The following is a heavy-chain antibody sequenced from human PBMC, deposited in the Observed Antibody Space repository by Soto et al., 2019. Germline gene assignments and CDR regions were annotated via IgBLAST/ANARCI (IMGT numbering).Heavy chain of an antibody. D-gene: IGHD2-15*01. J-gene: IGHJ4*02. CDR1: GYTFINYY. CDR2: FNPTSGST. V-gene: IGHV1-46*01. CDR3: ARDLAAGNY. Sequence: QVQLVQSGAEVKKPGASVKLSCKASGYTFINYYIHWVRQAPGQGLEWMGIFNPTSGSTNYPQKFQGRVTLNMDTSTRTVYMQLSSLRFDDTAVYYCARDLAAGNYLGQGTLVNVAS.